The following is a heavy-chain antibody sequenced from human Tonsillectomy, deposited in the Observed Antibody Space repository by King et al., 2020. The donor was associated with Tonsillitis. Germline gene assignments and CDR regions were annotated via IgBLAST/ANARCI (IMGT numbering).Heavy chain of an antibody. CDR3: VRGDRRDY. CDR2: ISKTISLK. D-gene: IGHD3-10*01. Sequence: VQLVESGGGLVKPGGALRLSCAASLFNVVGYTMTLVCQAPGKGLKYVASISKTISLKEYAESVKGRFTISRDNAQNSLYLQMNSLRAEDTGVYFCVRGDRRDYWGQGTLVTVSS. CDR1: LFNVVGYT. J-gene: IGHJ4*02. V-gene: IGHV3-21*01.